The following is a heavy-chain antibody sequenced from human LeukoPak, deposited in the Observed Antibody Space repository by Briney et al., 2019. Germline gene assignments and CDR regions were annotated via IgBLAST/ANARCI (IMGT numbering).Heavy chain of an antibody. CDR1: GFTFSDYY. D-gene: IGHD2-2*01. J-gene: IGHJ4*02. CDR3: AKLIVPAANAIEY. V-gene: IGHV3-11*04. Sequence: PGGSLRLSCAASGFTFSDYYMSWIRQAPGKGLEWVSYIGSSGGTISYADSVEGRLTVSRDNAQNSLYLEMNSLRAEDTALYYCAKLIVPAANAIEYWGQGALVTVSS. CDR2: IGSSGGTI.